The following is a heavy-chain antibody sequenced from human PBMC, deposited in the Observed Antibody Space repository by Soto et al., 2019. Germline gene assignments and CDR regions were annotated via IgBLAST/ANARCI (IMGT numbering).Heavy chain of an antibody. Sequence: QVQLVQSGAEVKKPGASVKVSCKASGYTFTSYYMHWVRQAPGQGLEWMGIINLSGGSTSYAQKFQGRVTMTRDTSTSTVYMELSSLGSEDTAVYYCARGTRTGITRSGIAAAVQSGYFQHWGQGTLVTVSS. V-gene: IGHV1-46*01. J-gene: IGHJ1*01. CDR3: ARGTRTGITRSGIAAAVQSGYFQH. CDR1: GYTFTSYY. CDR2: INLSGGST. D-gene: IGHD6-13*01.